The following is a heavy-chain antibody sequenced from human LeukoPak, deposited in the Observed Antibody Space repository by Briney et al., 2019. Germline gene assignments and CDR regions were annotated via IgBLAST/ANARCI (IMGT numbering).Heavy chain of an antibody. V-gene: IGHV3-23*01. D-gene: IGHD3-22*01. CDR1: GFTFSIHG. CDR2: ISPGGEIP. CDR3: AKDDGWLYYNH. Sequence: QPGGSLRLSCAAPGFTFSIHGMNWVRQAPGKGLEWVSGISPGGEIPYYADSVKGRFTISRDNSKDTVSLQMHSLRAEDTATYYCAKDDGWLYYNHWGQGTLVTVSS. J-gene: IGHJ4*02.